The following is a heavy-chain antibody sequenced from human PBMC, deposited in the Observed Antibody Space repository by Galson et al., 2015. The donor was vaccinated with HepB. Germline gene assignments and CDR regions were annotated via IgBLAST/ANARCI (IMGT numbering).Heavy chain of an antibody. CDR1: GFTFSTYS. J-gene: IGHJ3*02. V-gene: IGHV3-48*01. CDR2: IRSSSCAI. CDR3: ARADYCSGGSCYSGAFDI. D-gene: IGHD2-15*01. Sequence: SLRLSCAASGFTFSTYSMSWVRQAPGKGLEWASYIRSSSCAIYYADSVKGRFTISRDNAKNSLYLQMNSLRAEDTAVYYCARADYCSGGSCYSGAFDIWGQGTMVTVSS.